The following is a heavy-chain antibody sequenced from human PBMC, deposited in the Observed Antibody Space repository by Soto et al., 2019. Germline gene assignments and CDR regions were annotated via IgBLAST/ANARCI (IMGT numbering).Heavy chain of an antibody. Sequence: SETLTLTSSVSGGSSTTNGSYGGWVRQPPGKGLEWVGSFHYTGKTYYNPSLKSRVTISADTSKNQFSLKLSSVTAADTAVYYCASQINWLQPDSWGQGTLVTVS. CDR3: ASQINWLQPDS. D-gene: IGHD5-12*01. V-gene: IGHV4-39*01. J-gene: IGHJ4*02. CDR2: FHYTGKT. CDR1: GGSSTTNGSY.